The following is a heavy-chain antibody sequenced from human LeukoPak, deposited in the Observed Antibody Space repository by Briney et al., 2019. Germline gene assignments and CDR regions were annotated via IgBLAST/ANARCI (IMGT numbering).Heavy chain of an antibody. D-gene: IGHD5-24*01. J-gene: IGHJ4*02. CDR1: GFTFSSYG. Sequence: PGRSLRLSCAASGFTFSSYGMHWVRQAPGKGLEWVAVIWYDGSNKYYADSVKGRFTISRDNSKNTPYLQMNSLRAEDTAVYYCARDWLQEEGYFYNWGQGTLVTVSS. V-gene: IGHV3-33*01. CDR3: ARDWLQEEGYFYN. CDR2: IWYDGSNK.